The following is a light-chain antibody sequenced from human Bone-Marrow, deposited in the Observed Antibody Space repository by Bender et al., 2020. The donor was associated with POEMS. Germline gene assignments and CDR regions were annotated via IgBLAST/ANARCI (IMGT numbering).Light chain of an antibody. CDR3: CSYAGSGWI. CDR2: DVM. CDR1: SSDVGRYKY. Sequence: QSALTQPASMSGSPGQSITITCIGTSSDVGRYKYVSWYQCHPGKAPKLLIFDVMNWPSGVSSRFSGSKSGNTASLTVSGLQAEDEVHYYCCSYAGSGWIFGGGNKLTVL. J-gene: IGLJ2*01. V-gene: IGLV2-23*02.